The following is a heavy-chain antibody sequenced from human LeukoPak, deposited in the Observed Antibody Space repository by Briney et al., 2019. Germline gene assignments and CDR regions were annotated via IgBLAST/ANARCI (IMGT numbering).Heavy chain of an antibody. CDR2: IYYSGST. D-gene: IGHD3-22*01. J-gene: IGHJ1*01. CDR3: ARQYYYDSSGPFHH. V-gene: IGHV4-61*08. Sequence: SETLSLTCTVSGGSISSGGYYWSWIRQHPGKGLEWIGYIYYSGSTYYNPSLKSRVTMSVDTSKNQFSLKLSSVTAADTAVCYCARQYYYDSSGPFHHWGQGTLVTVSS. CDR1: GGSISSGGYY.